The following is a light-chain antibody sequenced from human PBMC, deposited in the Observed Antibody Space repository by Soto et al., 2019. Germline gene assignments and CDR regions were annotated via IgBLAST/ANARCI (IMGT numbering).Light chain of an antibody. Sequence: DVHMTQSPSTLSASVGYTFTITCRASQTISGWLAWYQQRPGKAPNLLILDASTLESGVPSRSRGSGSGTTFTLTISSLQSDDFDTYYCLQYNGYYRTFGQGTKVDIK. CDR2: DAS. CDR1: QTISGW. CDR3: LQYNGYYRT. J-gene: IGKJ1*01. V-gene: IGKV1-5*01.